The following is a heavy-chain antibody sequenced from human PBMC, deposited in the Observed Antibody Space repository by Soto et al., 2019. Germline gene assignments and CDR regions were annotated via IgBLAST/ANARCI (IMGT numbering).Heavy chain of an antibody. CDR1: GFILSSFP. J-gene: IGHJ4*02. V-gene: IGHV3-30-3*01. D-gene: IGHD2-21*02. CDR3: ARSYCGDNCALDY. CDR2: VSKDGSDK. Sequence: GSLRLSCAASGFILSSFPMHWVRQAPGKGLEWVAVVSKDGSDKHYADSAKGRFTISRDNSENTLHLQMNSLRPEDTGVYYCARSYCGDNCALDYWGQGAPVTVSS.